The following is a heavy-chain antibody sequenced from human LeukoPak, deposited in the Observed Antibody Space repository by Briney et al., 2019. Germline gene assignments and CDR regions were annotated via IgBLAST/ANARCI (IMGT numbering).Heavy chain of an antibody. D-gene: IGHD3-3*01. Sequence: GGSLRLSCAASGFTFSSYAMSWVRQAPGKGLEWVSAISGSGGSTYYADSVKGRFTISRDNSKNTLYLQMNSLRAEDTAVYYCANPYYDFWSGYSLGAFDIWGQGTMVTVSS. CDR2: ISGSGGST. V-gene: IGHV3-23*01. CDR3: ANPYYDFWSGYSLGAFDI. J-gene: IGHJ3*02. CDR1: GFTFSSYA.